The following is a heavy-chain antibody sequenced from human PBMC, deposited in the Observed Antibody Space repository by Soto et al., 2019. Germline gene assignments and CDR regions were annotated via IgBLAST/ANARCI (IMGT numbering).Heavy chain of an antibody. V-gene: IGHV3-7*03. D-gene: IGHD3-16*02. Sequence: GGSLRLSCAVSGFRFRDYWMSWVRQAPGKGLEWVANIKQDESDKYYVDSVEGRFTISRDNAKNALYLQMNSLRVEDTAVYYCAAYCYTMTCTHFHGYSWGQGTQVTVSS. CDR3: AAYCYTMTCTHFHGYS. CDR2: IKQDESDK. CDR1: GFRFRDYW. J-gene: IGHJ5*02.